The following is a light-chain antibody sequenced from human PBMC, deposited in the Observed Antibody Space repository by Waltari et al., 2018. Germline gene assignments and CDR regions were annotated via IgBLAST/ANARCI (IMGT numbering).Light chain of an antibody. Sequence: QSALTQPASVSGSPGQSITISCSGTDSDVGAYDFVSWYQQHPGKAPHLIIYEVSNRPSATSNRVSASKSGNTASLTISGLQAEDEADYYCSSYTTSSAPGVFGTGTRVTVL. J-gene: IGLJ1*01. CDR2: EVS. V-gene: IGLV2-14*01. CDR3: SSYTTSSAPGV. CDR1: DSDVGAYDF.